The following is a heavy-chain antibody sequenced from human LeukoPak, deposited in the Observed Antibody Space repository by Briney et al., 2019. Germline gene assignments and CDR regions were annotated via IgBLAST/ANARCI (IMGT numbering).Heavy chain of an antibody. CDR3: VRDPIHNSSPSAPGTDGFDP. D-gene: IGHD6-13*01. CDR1: VYTFTDYF. CDR2: INPNSGAT. V-gene: IGHV1-2*02. Sequence: ASVTVSCTASVYTFTDYFIHWVRQAPGPGLEWMGWINPNSGATNYAQNFQGRVTMTRDTSITTAYMDLSSLRSDDTAVYYCVRDPIHNSSPSAPGTDGFDPWGQGTLVTVSS. J-gene: IGHJ5*02.